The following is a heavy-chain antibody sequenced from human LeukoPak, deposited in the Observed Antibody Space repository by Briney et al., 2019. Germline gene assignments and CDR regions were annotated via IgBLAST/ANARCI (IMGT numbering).Heavy chain of an antibody. CDR1: GFTFSSYW. CDR3: ATGGYYCSTSCSPYYYYTLDV. Sequence: GGSLRLSCAASGFTFSSYWMHWVRQAPGRGLVWVSRINSDGSSTSYADSVKGRFTISRDNAKNTLYLQMNSLRAEDTAVYYCATGGYYCSTSCSPYYYYTLDVWGQGTTVTVSS. CDR2: INSDGSST. V-gene: IGHV3-74*01. D-gene: IGHD2-2*01. J-gene: IGHJ6*02.